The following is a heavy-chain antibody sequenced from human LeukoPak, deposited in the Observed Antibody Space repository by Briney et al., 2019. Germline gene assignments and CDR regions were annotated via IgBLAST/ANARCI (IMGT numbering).Heavy chain of an antibody. Sequence: SETLSLTCTVSSGSVSSSSHSWGWIRQPPGKGLEYISSVHYSGHTFYNPSLESRVTISVDTSKNQVTLRLSSVTAADTALYYCAGQARDYDIPRWSHPWGQGTLVTVSS. CDR2: VHYSGHT. CDR1: SGSVSSSSHS. J-gene: IGHJ5*02. D-gene: IGHD3-22*01. V-gene: IGHV4-39*01. CDR3: AGQARDYDIPRWSHP.